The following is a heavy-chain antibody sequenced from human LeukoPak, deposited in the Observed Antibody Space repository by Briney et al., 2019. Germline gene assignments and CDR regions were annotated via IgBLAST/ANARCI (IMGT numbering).Heavy chain of an antibody. J-gene: IGHJ6*03. Sequence: GGSLRLSCAASGFTVSSKYMSWVRQAPGKGLEWVSVIYSGGSTYYADSVKGRFTISRDNSKNTLYLQMNSLRAEDTAVYYCAKAPPTPLYYYYYMDVWGKGTTVTVSS. CDR2: IYSGGST. CDR3: AKAPPTPLYYYYYMDV. V-gene: IGHV3-53*01. CDR1: GFTVSSKY.